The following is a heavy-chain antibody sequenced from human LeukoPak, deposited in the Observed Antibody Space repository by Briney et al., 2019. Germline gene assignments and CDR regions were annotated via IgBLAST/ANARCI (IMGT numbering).Heavy chain of an antibody. V-gene: IGHV3-23*01. CDR1: GFSINTYT. CDR2: IRNSDGMT. Sequence: GGSLRLSCDASGFSINTYTMYWVRQAPGQGLEWVSGIRNSDGMTYYADSVRGRFTISTDTFKNTLYLQMNTLRAEDTALYYCAKGQERESRLDSWGQGTQVTVSS. D-gene: IGHD1-1*01. J-gene: IGHJ4*02. CDR3: AKGQERESRLDS.